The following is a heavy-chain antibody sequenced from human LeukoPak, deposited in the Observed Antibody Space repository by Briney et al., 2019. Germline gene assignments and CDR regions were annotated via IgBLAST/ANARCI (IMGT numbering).Heavy chain of an antibody. Sequence: PSQTLSLTCTVSGGAISSGSYYWSWIRQPAGKGLEWIGRIYTSGSTNYNPSLKSRVTISVDTSKNQFSLKLSSVTAADTAVYYCARDRKRLLWFGDPFDPWGRGTLVTVSS. V-gene: IGHV4-61*02. CDR2: IYTSGST. CDR1: GGAISSGSYY. CDR3: ARDRKRLLWFGDPFDP. J-gene: IGHJ5*02. D-gene: IGHD3-10*01.